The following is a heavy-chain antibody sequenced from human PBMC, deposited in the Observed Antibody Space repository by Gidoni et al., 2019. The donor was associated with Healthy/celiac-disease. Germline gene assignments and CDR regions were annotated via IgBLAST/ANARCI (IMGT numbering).Heavy chain of an antibody. J-gene: IGHJ6*02. Sequence: VQLVASGGGLVKPGGPLTLSCAASGLTFSIHSMNWVRQAPGKALEWVSSISSSSSYIYYADSVKGRFTISRDNAKNSLYLQMNSLRAEDTAVYYCARVIPSGYYGMDVWGQGTTVTVSS. CDR2: ISSSSSYI. D-gene: IGHD3-10*01. CDR3: ARVIPSGYYGMDV. CDR1: GLTFSIHS. V-gene: IGHV3-21*01.